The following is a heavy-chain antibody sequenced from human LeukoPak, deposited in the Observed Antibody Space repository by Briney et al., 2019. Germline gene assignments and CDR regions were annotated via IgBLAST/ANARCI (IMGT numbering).Heavy chain of an antibody. CDR1: GHTLTGYY. J-gene: IGHJ4*02. V-gene: IGHV1-2*02. CDR2: IYPNSGGT. Sequence: GAPVKVSCKASGHTLTGYYIHWVRQAPGQGLEWMGWIYPNSGGTNYGQKFQARVTMTRDTTTVYMELSILRSDDTAVYYCARDRVYCSGGDCYPSYYFDYWGQGTLVTVSS. CDR3: ARDRVYCSGGDCYPSYYFDY. D-gene: IGHD2-15*01.